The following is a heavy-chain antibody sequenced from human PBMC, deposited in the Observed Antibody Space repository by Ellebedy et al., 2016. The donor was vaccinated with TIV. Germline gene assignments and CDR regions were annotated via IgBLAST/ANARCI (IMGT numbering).Heavy chain of an antibody. D-gene: IGHD3-22*01. Sequence: GESLKISCAASGFTFSSYSMNWVRQAPGKGLEWVSYISSSSTIYYADSVKGRFTVSRDNAKNSLYLQMNTLRSDDTAVYYCTRDLIDYYDDVPYYYFDSWGQGTLVTVSS. J-gene: IGHJ4*02. CDR1: GFTFSSYS. V-gene: IGHV3-48*04. CDR3: TRDLIDYYDDVPYYYFDS. CDR2: ISSSSTI.